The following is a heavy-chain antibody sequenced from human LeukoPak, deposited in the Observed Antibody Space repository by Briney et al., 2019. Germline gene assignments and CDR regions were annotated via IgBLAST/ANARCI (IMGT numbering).Heavy chain of an antibody. CDR1: GGSISSYY. CDR2: IYYIGST. D-gene: IGHD1-26*01. V-gene: IGHV4-59*01. J-gene: IGHJ6*03. CDR3: ARDRALVGANPPYYYYYMDV. Sequence: KPSETLSLTCTVSGGSISSYYWSWIRQPPGKGLEWIGYIYYIGSTNYNPSLKSRVTISVDTSKNQFSLKLSSVTAADTAVYYCARDRALVGANPPYYYYYMDVWGKGTTVTISS.